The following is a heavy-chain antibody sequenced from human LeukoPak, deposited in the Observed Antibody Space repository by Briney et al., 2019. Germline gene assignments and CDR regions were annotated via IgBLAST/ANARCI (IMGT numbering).Heavy chain of an antibody. CDR2: INAGNGNT. D-gene: IGHD3-3*01. CDR1: GYTFTSYA. Sequence: ASVTVSCTASGYTFTSYATHWVRQAPGQRLEWMGWINAGNGNTKYSQKFQGRVTITRDTSASTAYMELSSLRSEDTAVYYCARDDTIFGVVTNYYYYGMDVWGQGTTVTVSS. CDR3: ARDDTIFGVVTNYYYYGMDV. J-gene: IGHJ6*02. V-gene: IGHV1-3*01.